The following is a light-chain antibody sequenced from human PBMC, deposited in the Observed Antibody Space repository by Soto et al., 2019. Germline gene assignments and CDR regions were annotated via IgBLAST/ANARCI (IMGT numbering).Light chain of an antibody. CDR3: QQRGTWLT. V-gene: IGKV3D-20*02. Sequence: LTQSPGTLSLSPGEGATLSCRTSQRVDNNFVAWYQQKPGQAPRLLIYGASTRATGIPDRFSGSGFGTDFTLTTTRLEPEDFAVYYCQQRGTWLTFGGGTKADIK. CDR2: GAS. J-gene: IGKJ4*01. CDR1: QRVDNNF.